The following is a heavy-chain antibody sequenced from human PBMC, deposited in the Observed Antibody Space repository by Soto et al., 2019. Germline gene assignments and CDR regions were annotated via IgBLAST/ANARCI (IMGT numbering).Heavy chain of an antibody. J-gene: IGHJ4*02. V-gene: IGHV4-34*01. D-gene: IGHD1-1*01. CDR1: GQSFSGHS. Sequence: QVQLQQWGAGLVKPSETLSLSCAVYGQSFSGHSWAWIRQPPGKGLEWIGEINESGSTYYNPSLKSRVTISKATSKNQFSLRLSSVSAADTAAYFCARGSGIVALPGELEDVKYDYWGQGTLVNVSS. CDR2: INESGST. CDR3: ARGSGIVALPGELEDVKYDY.